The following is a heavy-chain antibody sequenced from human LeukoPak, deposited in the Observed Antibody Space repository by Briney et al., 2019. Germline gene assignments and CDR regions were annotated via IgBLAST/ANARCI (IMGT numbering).Heavy chain of an antibody. CDR1: GGSISSSSYY. D-gene: IGHD6-19*01. V-gene: IGHV4-39*01. Sequence: SETPSLTCTVSGGSISSSSYYWGWIRQPPGKGLEWIGSIYYSGSTYYNPSLKSRVTISVDTSKNQFSLKLSSVTAADTAVYYCARSSGWSRYFDYWGQGTLVTVSS. CDR3: ARSSGWSRYFDY. CDR2: IYYSGST. J-gene: IGHJ4*02.